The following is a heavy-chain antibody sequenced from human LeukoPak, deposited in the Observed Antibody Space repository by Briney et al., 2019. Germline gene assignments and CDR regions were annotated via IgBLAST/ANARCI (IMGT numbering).Heavy chain of an antibody. V-gene: IGHV1-18*01. CDR1: GYTFTTYG. Sequence: GASVTVSCKASGYTFTTYGISWVRQAPGQGLEWMGWISANNGNTNYAQKFQGRVTMTTDTSTSTVYMELRSLRSDDTAVYFCARDRQQQLVGNYWGQGTLVTVSS. CDR3: ARDRQQQLVGNY. J-gene: IGHJ4*02. D-gene: IGHD6-13*01. CDR2: ISANNGNT.